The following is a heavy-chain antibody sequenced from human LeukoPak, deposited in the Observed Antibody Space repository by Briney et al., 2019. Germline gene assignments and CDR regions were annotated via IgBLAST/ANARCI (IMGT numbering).Heavy chain of an antibody. CDR1: GGSISSGDYY. CDR2: IYYSGST. J-gene: IGHJ4*02. V-gene: IGHV4-30-4*01. D-gene: IGHD5-12*01. CDR3: ASWPPFTWIGIDY. Sequence: SQTLSLTCTVSGGSISSGDYYWSWIRQPPGKSLEWIGYIYYSGSTYYNPSLKSRVTISVDTSKNQFSLKLSSVTAADTAVYYCASWPPFTWIGIDYWGQGTLVTVSS.